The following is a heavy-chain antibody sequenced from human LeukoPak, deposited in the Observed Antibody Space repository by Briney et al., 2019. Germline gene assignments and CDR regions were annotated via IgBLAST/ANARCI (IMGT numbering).Heavy chain of an antibody. V-gene: IGHV3-23*01. CDR3: ARARGYCSSTSCHLHFDY. J-gene: IGHJ4*02. CDR2: ISVSGGST. CDR1: GLTFSSYA. Sequence: GGSLRLSCVASGLTFSSYAMSWVRQAPGKGLEWVSTISVSGGSTYYADSVKGRFTISRDNSKNTLYLQMNSLRAEDTAVYYCARARGYCSSTSCHLHFDYWGQGTLVTVSS. D-gene: IGHD2-2*01.